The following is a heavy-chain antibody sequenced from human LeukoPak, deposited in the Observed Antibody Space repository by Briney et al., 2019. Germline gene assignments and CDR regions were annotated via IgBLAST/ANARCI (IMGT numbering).Heavy chain of an antibody. CDR3: ARDGWGSSAFDI. J-gene: IGHJ3*02. V-gene: IGHV1-2*02. CDR1: GYTFTGCY. CDR2: INPNSGGT. D-gene: IGHD2-21*01. Sequence: ASVKVSCKSCGYTFTGCYMDWVRQAPGQGLEWMGWINPNSGGTNYAQKFQGRVTMTRDTSTSTAYMELSRLRSDDTAVYYCARDGWGSSAFDIWGQGTMVTVSS.